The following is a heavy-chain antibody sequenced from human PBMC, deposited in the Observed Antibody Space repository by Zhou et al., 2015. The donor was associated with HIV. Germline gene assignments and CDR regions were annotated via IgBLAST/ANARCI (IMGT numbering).Heavy chain of an antibody. CDR3: VRDRTSTFRGWYFDL. CDR1: GIIFRNYW. CDR2: IYYDGSNT. D-gene: IGHD3-16*01. J-gene: IGHJ2*01. V-gene: IGHV3-74*01. Sequence: EVQLVESGGGLVQPGGSLRLSCAASGIIFRNYWMHWVRQAPGKGLVWVSGIYYDGSNTYYADSVKGRFTISRDNAKNTLYLQMNSLRGEDTAVYYCVRDRTSTFRGWYFDLWGRGTLVTVSS.